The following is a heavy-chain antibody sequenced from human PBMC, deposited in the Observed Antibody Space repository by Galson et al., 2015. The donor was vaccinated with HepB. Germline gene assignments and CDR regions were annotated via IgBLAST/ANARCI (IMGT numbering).Heavy chain of an antibody. Sequence: SVKVSCKASGYTFTGYYLHWVRQAPGQGLEWMGWINPNSGATDYAQKFQGGVTMTRDTPISTAYMELSRLRSDDTAVYFCARGVSAAGIDYWGQGTLVTVSS. CDR2: INPNSGAT. V-gene: IGHV1-2*02. CDR3: ARGVSAAGIDY. CDR1: GYTFTGYY. J-gene: IGHJ4*02. D-gene: IGHD6-13*01.